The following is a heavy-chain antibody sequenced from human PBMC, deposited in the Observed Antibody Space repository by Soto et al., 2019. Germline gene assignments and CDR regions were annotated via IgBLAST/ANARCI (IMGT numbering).Heavy chain of an antibody. CDR1: SGSISSSTYH. D-gene: IGHD6-13*01. Sequence: QLQLQESGPGLVRPSETLSLTCTVSSGSISSSTYHWAWIRQPPGKGLEWIGSIYFSGTTYYSPSLKTRVTLFVDTSKNQFSLKLTSVTAADTAVYYCEAEISSAGHYWGQGTLVTVSS. J-gene: IGHJ4*02. CDR3: EAEISSAGHY. CDR2: IYFSGTT. V-gene: IGHV4-39*01.